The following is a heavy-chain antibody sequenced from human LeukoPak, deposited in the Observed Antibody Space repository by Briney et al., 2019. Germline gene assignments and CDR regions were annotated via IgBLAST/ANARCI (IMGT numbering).Heavy chain of an antibody. CDR2: VSYDGTNT. V-gene: IGHV3-30*09. J-gene: IGHJ5*02. D-gene: IGHD2-8*01. CDR1: GFTFTNYA. CDR3: VRVSGFCTNGVCPSFDP. Sequence: GRSLRLSCAASGFTFTNYAMNWVRQAPGKGLEWVATVSYDGTNTSYADSVKGRFAIFRDNSKNTLYLQMNSLRTEDAAVYYCVRVSGFCTNGVCPSFDPWGQGTLVTVSS.